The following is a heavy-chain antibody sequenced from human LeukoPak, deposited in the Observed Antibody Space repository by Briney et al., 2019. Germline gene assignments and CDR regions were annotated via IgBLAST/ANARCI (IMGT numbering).Heavy chain of an antibody. CDR1: GGSISSGGYS. Sequence: SETLSLTCAVSGGSISSGGYSWGWIRQPPGQGLEWIGYIYHSGSTYYNPSLKSRVTISVDRSKNQFSLKLSSVTAADTAVYYCARGPFGDYFDYWGQGTLVTVSS. D-gene: IGHD3-10*01. CDR2: IYHSGST. CDR3: ARGPFGDYFDY. V-gene: IGHV4-30-2*01. J-gene: IGHJ4*02.